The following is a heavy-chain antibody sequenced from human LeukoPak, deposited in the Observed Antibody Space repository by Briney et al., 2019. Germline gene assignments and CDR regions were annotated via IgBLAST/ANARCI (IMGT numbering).Heavy chain of an antibody. D-gene: IGHD6-19*01. J-gene: IGHJ6*02. CDR2: IYTGGST. V-gene: IGHV3-66*01. CDR1: GFTVSNYD. CDR3: ARAKQWLVKLYYNGMDV. Sequence: GGSLRPSCAASGFTVSNYDMNWGRQAPGKGLEWVSVIYTGGSTYYADSVKGRFTISRDNSKNTLFLQMNSLRAEDTAVYYCARAKQWLVKLYYNGMDVWGQGTTVTVTS.